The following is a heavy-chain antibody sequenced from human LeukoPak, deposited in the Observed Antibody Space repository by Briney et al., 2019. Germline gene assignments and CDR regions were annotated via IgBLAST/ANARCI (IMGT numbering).Heavy chain of an antibody. J-gene: IGHJ5*02. V-gene: IGHV3-74*01. D-gene: IGHD3-10*01. CDR3: ARYGYDSGRGFDP. CDR2: ISADGSST. CDR1: GFTFSSFW. Sequence: GGSLRLSCAASGFTFSSFWMHWVRQAPGKGLVWVSRISADGSSTIYADPVKGRFTISRDNAENTVYPQMNSLRVEDTAVYYCARYGYDSGRGFDPWGQGILVTVST.